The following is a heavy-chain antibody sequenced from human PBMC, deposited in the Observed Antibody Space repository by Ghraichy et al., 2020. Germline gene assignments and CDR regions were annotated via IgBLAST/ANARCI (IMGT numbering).Heavy chain of an antibody. V-gene: IGHV3-33*01. J-gene: IGHJ6*02. CDR3: AREVAAPLAIYGMDV. Sequence: GGSLRLSCAASGFTFSSYGMHWVRQAPGKGLEWVAVIWYDGSNKYYADSVKGRFTISRDNSMNTLYLQMNSLRAEDTAVYYCAREVAAPLAIYGMDVWGQGTTVTVSS. D-gene: IGHD2-15*01. CDR2: IWYDGSNK. CDR1: GFTFSSYG.